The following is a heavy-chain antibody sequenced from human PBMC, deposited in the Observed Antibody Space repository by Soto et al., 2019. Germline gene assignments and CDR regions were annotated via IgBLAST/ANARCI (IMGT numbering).Heavy chain of an antibody. CDR2: MNPNSGNT. CDR1: GYTFTSYD. J-gene: IGHJ5*02. V-gene: IGHV1-8*01. Sequence: QVQLVQSGAEVKKPGASVKVSCKASGYTFTSYDINWVRQATGQGHEWMGWMNPNSGNTAYAQKFLGRVTMTRNTYVSTAYMELRSLRSEDTAMYYCARERTRGFDPWGQGTLVTVSS. CDR3: ARERTRGFDP.